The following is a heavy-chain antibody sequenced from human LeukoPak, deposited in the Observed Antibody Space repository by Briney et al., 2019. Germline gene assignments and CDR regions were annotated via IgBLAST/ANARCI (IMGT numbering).Heavy chain of an antibody. D-gene: IGHD7-27*01. CDR3: ARTPADWGYFDY. J-gene: IGHJ4*02. CDR2: MNRDGSEK. V-gene: IGHV3-7*05. CDR1: GFTFRTYW. Sequence: GGSLRLSCAASGFTFRTYWMNWVRQAPGKGLEWVANMNRDGSEKYYVDSVKGRFTISRDNAKNSLYLQMNSLRAEDTAVYYCARTPADWGYFDYWGQGTLVTVSS.